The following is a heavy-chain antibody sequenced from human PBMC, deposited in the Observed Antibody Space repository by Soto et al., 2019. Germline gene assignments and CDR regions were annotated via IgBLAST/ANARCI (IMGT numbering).Heavy chain of an antibody. J-gene: IGHJ4*02. CDR1: GFSFRSYS. CDR2: SSRSSRSI. V-gene: IGHV3-48*01. Sequence: PGGSLRLSCAGSGFSFRSYSMNWVRQARGKGVEWSSYSSRSSRSINYADCGKGRFTICRDKAKNSLYLQMNSLRAEDTAVYYSPSSTVPPFASWGQGTLVTASS. CDR3: PSSTVPPFAS.